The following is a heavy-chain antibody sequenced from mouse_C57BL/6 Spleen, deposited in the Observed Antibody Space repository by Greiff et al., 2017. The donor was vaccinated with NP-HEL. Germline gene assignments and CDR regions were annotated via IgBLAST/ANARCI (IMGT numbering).Heavy chain of an antibody. CDR2: LYPGSGST. CDR3: AGATVQPRNFDY. CDR1: GYTFTSYW. Sequence: QVQLQQPGAELVKPGASVKMSCKASGYTFTSYWITWVKQRPGQGLEWIGDLYPGSGSTNYNEKFKSKATLTVDTSSSTAYMQLSSLTSEDSAVYYCAGATVQPRNFDYWGQGTTLTVSS. J-gene: IGHJ2*01. V-gene: IGHV1-55*01. D-gene: IGHD1-1*01.